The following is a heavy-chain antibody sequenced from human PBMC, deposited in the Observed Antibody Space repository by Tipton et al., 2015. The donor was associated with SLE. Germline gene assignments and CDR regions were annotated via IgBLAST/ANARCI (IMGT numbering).Heavy chain of an antibody. CDR2: INHSGST. CDR1: GYSISSGYY. Sequence: TLSLTCAVSGYSISSGYYWGWIRQPPGKGLEWIGEINHSGSTNYNPSLKSRVTISVDTSKNQFSLKLSSVTAADTAVYYCATLFSPNWGQGTLVTVSS. V-gene: IGHV4-38-2*01. J-gene: IGHJ4*02. CDR3: ATLFSPN.